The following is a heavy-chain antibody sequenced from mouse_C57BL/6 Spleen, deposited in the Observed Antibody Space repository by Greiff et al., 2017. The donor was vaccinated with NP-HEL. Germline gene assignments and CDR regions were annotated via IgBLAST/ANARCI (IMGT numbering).Heavy chain of an antibody. Sequence: VQLHQSGAELVRPGASVTLSCKASGYTFTDYEMHWVKQTPVHGLEWIGAIDPETGGTAYNQKFKGKAILTADKSSSTAYMELRSLTSEDSAVYYCTRAVVAFDYWGQGTTLTVSS. CDR3: TRAVVAFDY. J-gene: IGHJ2*01. V-gene: IGHV1-15*01. CDR2: IDPETGGT. CDR1: GYTFTDYE. D-gene: IGHD1-1*01.